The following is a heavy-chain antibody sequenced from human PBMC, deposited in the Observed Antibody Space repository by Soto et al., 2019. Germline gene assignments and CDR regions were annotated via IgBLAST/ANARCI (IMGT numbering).Heavy chain of an antibody. D-gene: IGHD2-15*01. CDR2: ISSSSSTI. Sequence: PGGSLRLSCTASGFTLSSYLMNWVRQAPGKGLEWVSYISSSSSTIYYADSVKGRFTISRDNAKNSLYLQMNSLRDEDTAVYYCARVGAAQDIVVVVAAFYGMDVWGQGTTVTVSS. J-gene: IGHJ6*02. CDR3: ARVGAAQDIVVVVAAFYGMDV. CDR1: GFTLSSYL. V-gene: IGHV3-48*02.